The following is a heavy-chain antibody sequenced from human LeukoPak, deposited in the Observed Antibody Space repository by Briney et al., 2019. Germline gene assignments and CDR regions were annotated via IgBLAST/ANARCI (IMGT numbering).Heavy chain of an antibody. V-gene: IGHV4-38-2*01. D-gene: IGHD1-26*01. J-gene: IGHJ4*02. CDR2: IYHSGST. Sequence: PSETLSLTCAVSGYSISSGHYWGWIRQPPGKGLEWIGSIYHSGSTYYNPSLKSRVTISVDTSKNQFSLKLSSVTAADTAVYYCARVGLGFDYWGQGTLVTVSS. CDR3: ARVGLGFDY. CDR1: GYSISSGHY.